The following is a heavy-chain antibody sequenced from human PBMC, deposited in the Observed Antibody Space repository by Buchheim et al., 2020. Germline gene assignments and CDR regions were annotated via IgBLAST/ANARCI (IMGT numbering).Heavy chain of an antibody. J-gene: IGHJ4*02. CDR3: AKAPYYDYVWGSYRPYFDY. CDR2: ISGSGGST. CDR1: GFTFSSYA. D-gene: IGHD3-16*02. V-gene: IGHV3-23*01. Sequence: EVQLLESGGGLVQPGGSLRLSCAASGFTFSSYAMSWVRQAPGKGLEWVSAISGSGGSTYYADSVKGRFTISRDNSKNTLYLQMNSLRAEDTAVYYCAKAPYYDYVWGSYRPYFDYWGQGTL.